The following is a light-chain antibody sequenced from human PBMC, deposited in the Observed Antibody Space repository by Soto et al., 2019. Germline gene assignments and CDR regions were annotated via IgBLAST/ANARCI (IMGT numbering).Light chain of an antibody. V-gene: IGKV3-11*01. J-gene: IGKJ5*01. CDR2: DAS. Sequence: EVVLTQSPASLSLSPGDRATLSCRASQSVSNFLAWYLQRPGQAPRLLIFDASKRAAGVPARFSGSGSGTDFTLTISSLEPEDFAVYYCQQRSNWPPAITFGQGTRLEIK. CDR3: QQRSNWPPAIT. CDR1: QSVSNF.